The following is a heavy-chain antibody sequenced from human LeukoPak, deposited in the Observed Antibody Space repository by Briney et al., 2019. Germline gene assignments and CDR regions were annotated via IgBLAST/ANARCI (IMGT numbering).Heavy chain of an antibody. CDR3: ARDWAYGGFVPDVFDI. Sequence: GGSPRLSCAASGFTFSSYEMNWVRQAPGKGLEWVSYITSSGSTIYYADSVKGRFTISRDNAKNSLYLQMNSLRAEDTAVYYCARDWAYGGFVPDVFDIWGQGTVDSVSS. D-gene: IGHD4-23*01. V-gene: IGHV3-48*03. CDR2: ITSSGSTI. J-gene: IGHJ3*02. CDR1: GFTFSSYE.